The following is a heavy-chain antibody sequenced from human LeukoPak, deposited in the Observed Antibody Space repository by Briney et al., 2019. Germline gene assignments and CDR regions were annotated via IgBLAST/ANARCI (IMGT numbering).Heavy chain of an antibody. J-gene: IGHJ6*03. CDR3: TRDPCTTSCYRYYYYYMDV. Sequence: GASVKVSCKASGYTFTSYGISWVRQAPGQGLEWMGWVSAYNGNTNYAQKLQGRVTITRNTSISTAYMELSSLRSEDTAVYYCTRDPCTTSCYRYYYYYMDVWGKGTTVTVSS. CDR1: GYTFTSYG. CDR2: VSAYNGNT. D-gene: IGHD2-2*01. V-gene: IGHV1-18*01.